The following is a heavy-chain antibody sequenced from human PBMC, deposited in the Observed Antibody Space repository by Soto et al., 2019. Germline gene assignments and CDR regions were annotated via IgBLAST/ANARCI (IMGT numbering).Heavy chain of an antibody. CDR1: GFTFSSYG. J-gene: IGHJ4*02. CDR3: AKDKHIVVVTAPFDY. CDR2: ISYDGSNK. D-gene: IGHD2-21*02. V-gene: IGHV3-30*18. Sequence: QVQLVESGGGVVQPGRSLRLSCAASGFTFSSYGMHWVRQAPGKGLEWVAVISYDGSNKYYADSVKGRCTICRDNYQNTLYLQMNSLRAEDTAVYYCAKDKHIVVVTAPFDYWGQGTLVTVSS.